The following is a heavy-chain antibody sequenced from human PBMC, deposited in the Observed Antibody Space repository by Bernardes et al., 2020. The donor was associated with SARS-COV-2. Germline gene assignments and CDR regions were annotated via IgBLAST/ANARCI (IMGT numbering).Heavy chain of an antibody. CDR2: IDWDDDK. D-gene: IGHD1-1*01. V-gene: IGHV2-70*11. CDR3: ARSVHDFPFVYYGMDV. J-gene: IGHJ6*02. CDR1: GFSLSTSGMC. Sequence: SGPTQVKPTQTLTLTCTFSGFSLSTSGMCVSWIRQPPGKALEWLARIDWDDDKYYSTSLKTRLTISKDTSKNQVVLTMTNMDPVDTATYYCARSVHDFPFVYYGMDVWGQGTTVTVSS.